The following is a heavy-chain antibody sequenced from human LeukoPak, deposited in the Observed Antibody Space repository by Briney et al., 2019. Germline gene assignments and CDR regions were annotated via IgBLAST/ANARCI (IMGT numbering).Heavy chain of an antibody. V-gene: IGHV4-30-4*08. D-gene: IGHD6-19*01. Sequence: TSETLSLTCTVSGGSISSGDYYWSWIRQPPGKRLEWIGYIYYSGSTYYNPYLKSRVTISVDTSKNQFSLKLSSVTAADTAVCYCARAGGPLSAVAGLTDYWGQGTLVTVSS. J-gene: IGHJ4*02. CDR2: IYYSGST. CDR3: ARAGGPLSAVAGLTDY. CDR1: GGSISSGDYY.